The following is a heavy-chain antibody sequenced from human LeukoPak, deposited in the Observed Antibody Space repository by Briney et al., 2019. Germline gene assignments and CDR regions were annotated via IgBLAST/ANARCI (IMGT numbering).Heavy chain of an antibody. J-gene: IGHJ4*02. CDR2: IYTSGST. CDR1: GGSISSYY. D-gene: IGHD2-2*01. V-gene: IGHV4-4*07. CDR3: ARYYCSATNCPGIDY. Sequence: SETLSLTCNVSGGSISSYYWSWIRQPAGKGLEWIGRIYTSGSTNYNPSLKSRVTMSVDTSKNQFSLKLSSVTAADTAVYYCARYYCSATNCPGIDYWGQGTLVTVSS.